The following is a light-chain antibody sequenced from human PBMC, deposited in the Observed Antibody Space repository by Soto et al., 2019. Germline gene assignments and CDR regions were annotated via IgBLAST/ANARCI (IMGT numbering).Light chain of an antibody. CDR1: QTSSSW. CDR3: QHYNSYSDA. J-gene: IGKJ1*01. Sequence: IQMTQYPSTLSGSVGDRVTITCRASQTSSSWLAWYQQKPGKAPKLLIYKASTLKSGVPSRFSGSGSGTEFTLTISSLQPDDFATYYCQHYNSYSDAFGQGTKVDIK. CDR2: KAS. V-gene: IGKV1-5*03.